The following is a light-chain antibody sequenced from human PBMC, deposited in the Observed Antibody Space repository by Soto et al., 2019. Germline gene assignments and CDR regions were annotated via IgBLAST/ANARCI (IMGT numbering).Light chain of an antibody. J-gene: IGKJ4*01. V-gene: IGKV3-15*01. CDR3: QQYNSWPIT. CDR1: QTVSRN. Sequence: EVVMTQSPATLSVSPGERATLSCRASQTVSRNLAWYQQRPGQAPRLLIYDISNRAAGVPARFSGSGSETEFTLTIRSLQSEDFAVYYCQQYNSWPITFGGGTKV. CDR2: DIS.